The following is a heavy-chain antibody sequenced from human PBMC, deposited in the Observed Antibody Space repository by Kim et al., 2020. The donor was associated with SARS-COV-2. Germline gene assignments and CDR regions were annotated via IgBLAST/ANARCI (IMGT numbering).Heavy chain of an antibody. V-gene: IGHV1-69*13. CDR1: GGTFSSYA. CDR3: ARDNSSGYYYDY. J-gene: IGHJ4*02. CDR2: IIPIFGTA. Sequence: SVKVSCKASGGTFSSYAISWVRQAPGQGLEWMGGIIPIFGTANYAQKFQGRVTITADESTSTAYMELSSLRSEDTAVYYCARDNSSGYYYDYWGQGTLVTVSS. D-gene: IGHD3-22*01.